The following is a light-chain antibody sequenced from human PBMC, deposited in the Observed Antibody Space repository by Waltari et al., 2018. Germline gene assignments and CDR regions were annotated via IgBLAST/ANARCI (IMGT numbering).Light chain of an antibody. CDR2: TAI. CDR3: LLYNGGGWV. J-gene: IGLJ3*02. Sequence: QTVVTQEPSLTVSPGGTVTLPCSSSTGAFTSAYSPNWFQQKPGQAPRALIYTAINKHSWTPARFSGSLLGGKAALTLSGVQPEDEAEYYCLLYNGGGWVFGGGTQLTVL. V-gene: IGLV7-43*01. CDR1: TGAFTSAYS.